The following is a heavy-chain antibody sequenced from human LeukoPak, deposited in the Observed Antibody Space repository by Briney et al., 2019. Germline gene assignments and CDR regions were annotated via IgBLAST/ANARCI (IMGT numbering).Heavy chain of an antibody. Sequence: GGSLRLSCAASGFTFSTYEMNWVRQAPGKGLEWVSTISASGDRTYYADSVKGRFTISRDNSKNTLYLQLNSLRAEDAAVFYCARELEWLGKYYFDYWGQGTLVTVSS. J-gene: IGHJ4*02. CDR1: GFTFSTYE. CDR3: ARELEWLGKYYFDY. V-gene: IGHV3-23*01. D-gene: IGHD3-10*01. CDR2: ISASGDRT.